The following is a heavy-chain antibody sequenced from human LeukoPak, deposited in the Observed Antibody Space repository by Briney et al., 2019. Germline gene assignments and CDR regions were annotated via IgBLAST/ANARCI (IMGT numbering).Heavy chain of an antibody. CDR3: ARSPKYSSSWYAYYYYYMDV. D-gene: IGHD6-13*01. CDR1: GFTFSNYW. V-gene: IGHV3-7*01. Sequence: PGGSLRLSCVTSGFTFSNYWMSWVRQAPGKGLEWVANIKQDGSEKYYVDSVKGRFTISRDNAKNSLYLQMNSLRAEDTAVYYCARSPKYSSSWYAYYYYYMDVWGKGTTVTVSS. J-gene: IGHJ6*03. CDR2: IKQDGSEK.